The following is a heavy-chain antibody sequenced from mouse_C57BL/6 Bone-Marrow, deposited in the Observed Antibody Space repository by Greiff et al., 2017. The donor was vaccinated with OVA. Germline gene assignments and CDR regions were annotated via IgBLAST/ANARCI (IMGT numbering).Heavy chain of an antibody. Sequence: VHVKQSGPVLVKPGASVKMSCKASGYTFTDYYMNWVKQSHGKSLEWIGVINPYNGGTSYNQKFKGKATLTVDKSSSTAYMELNSLTSEDSAVYYCAREEDWDLDYWGQGTTLTVSS. CDR2: INPYNGGT. CDR1: GYTFTDYY. CDR3: AREEDWDLDY. D-gene: IGHD4-1*01. J-gene: IGHJ2*01. V-gene: IGHV1-19*01.